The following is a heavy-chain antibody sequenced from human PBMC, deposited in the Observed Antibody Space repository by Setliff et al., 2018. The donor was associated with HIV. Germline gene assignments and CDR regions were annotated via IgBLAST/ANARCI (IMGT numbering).Heavy chain of an antibody. D-gene: IGHD2-15*01. V-gene: IGHV4-59*11. Sequence: PSETLSLTCTVSGGSISSHYWSWIRQPPGKGLEWIGYIYYSGSTKYNPSLKSRVTISVDTSKNQFSLKLSSVTAADTAVYYCVRVVDDAFDIWGQGTMVTVSS. CDR2: IYYSGST. CDR3: VRVVDDAFDI. J-gene: IGHJ3*02. CDR1: GGSISSHY.